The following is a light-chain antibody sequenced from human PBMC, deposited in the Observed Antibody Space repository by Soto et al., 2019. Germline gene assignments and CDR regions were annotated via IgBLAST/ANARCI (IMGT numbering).Light chain of an antibody. J-gene: IGLJ1*01. CDR1: SSDVGGYFY. V-gene: IGLV2-14*01. CDR3: TSYSSSSTFYV. Sequence: QSVLTQPASVSGSPGQSITISCIGTSSDVGGYFYVSWYQQHPVKAPKLIIYEVSNRPSGVSHRFSGSKSGNTASLTISGLQAEDEADYYCTSYSSSSTFYVFGTGTKVTVL. CDR2: EVS.